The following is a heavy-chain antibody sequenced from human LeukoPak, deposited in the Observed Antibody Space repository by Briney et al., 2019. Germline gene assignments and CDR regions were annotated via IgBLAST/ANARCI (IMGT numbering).Heavy chain of an antibody. CDR1: GFTFSSYE. Sequence: PGGSLRPSCAASGFTFSSYEMNWVRQAPGKGLERVSYISSSGSTIYYADSVKGRFTISRDNAKNSLYLQMNSLRAEDTAVYYCARVGPPGAGSGKKRDYGMDVWGQGTTVTVSS. D-gene: IGHD3-10*01. V-gene: IGHV3-48*03. CDR3: ARVGPPGAGSGKKRDYGMDV. CDR2: ISSSGSTI. J-gene: IGHJ6*02.